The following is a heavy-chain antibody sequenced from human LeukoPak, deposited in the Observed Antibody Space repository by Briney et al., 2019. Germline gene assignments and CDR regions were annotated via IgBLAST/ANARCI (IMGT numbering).Heavy chain of an antibody. D-gene: IGHD3-22*01. J-gene: IGHJ4*02. Sequence: SETLSLTCTVSGGSISSSSYYWGWIRQPPGKGLEWIGSIYYSGSTYYNPSLKSRVTISVDTSKNQFSLKLSSVTAADTAVYYCARHPDDYYDSSGYPHWGQGTLVPVSS. CDR2: IYYSGST. CDR3: ARHPDDYYDSSGYPH. V-gene: IGHV4-39*01. CDR1: GGSISSSSYY.